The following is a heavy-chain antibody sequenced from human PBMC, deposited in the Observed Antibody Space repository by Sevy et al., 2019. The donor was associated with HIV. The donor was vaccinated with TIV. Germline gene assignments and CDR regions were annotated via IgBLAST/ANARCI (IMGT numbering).Heavy chain of an antibody. J-gene: IGHJ4*02. Sequence: GGSLRLSCEASGFSFSNYGMNWVRQAPGKGLEWVSGTSGSGGSTYYVDSVKGRFTISRDNSKNTLYLQMNSLRAEDTAVYSCAKDGESYVWGSHYDYWGQGTLVTVSS. CDR1: GFSFSNYG. V-gene: IGHV3-23*01. CDR3: AKDGESYVWGSHYDY. CDR2: TSGSGGST. D-gene: IGHD3-16*01.